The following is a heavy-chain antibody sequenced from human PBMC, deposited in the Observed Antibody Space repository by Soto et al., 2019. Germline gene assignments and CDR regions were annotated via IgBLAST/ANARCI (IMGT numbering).Heavy chain of an antibody. V-gene: IGHV1-2*01. CDR2: INPKSGGT. CDR3: ATGHYTDCSTGVCSFFYKHEMDD. CDR1: GYSFTDYH. Sequence: QVQLVQSGAEVKKPGASVRVSCKASGYSFTDYHIHWVRQAPGQGLEWLGRINPKSGGTSMAQKVRGRITWSKRRAINTIYMELSRLRTDDTLVYFYATGHYTDCSTGVCSFFYKHEMDDWGRGTTVTASS. J-gene: IGHJ6*02. D-gene: IGHD2-8*01.